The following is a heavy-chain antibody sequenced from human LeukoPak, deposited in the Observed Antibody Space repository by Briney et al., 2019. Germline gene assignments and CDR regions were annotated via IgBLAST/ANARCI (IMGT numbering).Heavy chain of an antibody. D-gene: IGHD3-3*01. V-gene: IGHV4-39*07. J-gene: IGHJ3*02. Sequence: PSETLSLTCTVSGGSFSSSSYYWGWIRQPPGKGLEWIGEINHSGSTNYNPSLKSRVTISVDTSKNQFSLKLSSVTAADTAVYYCARLRGPRPAITIFGVVIDYPPNDAFDIWGQGTMVTVSS. CDR1: GGSFSSSSYY. CDR3: ARLRGPRPAITIFGVVIDYPPNDAFDI. CDR2: INHSGST.